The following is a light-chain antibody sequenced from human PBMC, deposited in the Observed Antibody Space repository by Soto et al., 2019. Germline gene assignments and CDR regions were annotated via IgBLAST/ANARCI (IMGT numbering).Light chain of an antibody. Sequence: EIVLTQSPGTLSLSPGERATLSCRASQGVSSSYLAWYQQKPGQAPRLLIYGSSSRATGIPDRFSGSGSGTDFTLTISRLEPEDFAVYYCQHYDNSPPWTFGQGTKVEIK. J-gene: IGKJ1*01. V-gene: IGKV3-20*01. CDR1: QGVSSSY. CDR3: QHYDNSPPWT. CDR2: GSS.